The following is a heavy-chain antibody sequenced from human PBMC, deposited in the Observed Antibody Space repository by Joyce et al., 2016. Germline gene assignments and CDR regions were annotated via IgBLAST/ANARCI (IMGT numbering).Heavy chain of an antibody. V-gene: IGHV3-48*03. D-gene: IGHD2-2*01. CDR1: GIIFSSKE. CDR3: TTPSCAN. CDR2: INSDDSRI. Sequence: EVHLVESGGGLVQPGGSLRLSCAASGIIFSSKEMNWVRQAPGKGLEWISSINSDDSRIHYADSVRGRFTISRDNARNSLYLEMNYRRVEDTAIYYCTTPSCANWGQGSLVTVSS. J-gene: IGHJ4*02.